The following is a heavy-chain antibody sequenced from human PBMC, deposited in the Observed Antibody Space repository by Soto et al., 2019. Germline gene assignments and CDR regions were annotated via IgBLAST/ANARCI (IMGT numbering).Heavy chain of an antibody. D-gene: IGHD3-22*01. V-gene: IGHV3-48*02. J-gene: IGHJ6*02. CDR2: ISSSSTI. CDR3: ARAASYYDSRGAPYYYYCMDV. CDR1: GFTFSSYS. Sequence: GGSLRLSCAASGFTFSSYSMNWVRQAPGKGLEWVSYISSSSTIYYADSVKGRFTISRDNAKNSLYLQMNSLRDEDTAVYYCARAASYYDSRGAPYYYYCMDVWGQGTT.